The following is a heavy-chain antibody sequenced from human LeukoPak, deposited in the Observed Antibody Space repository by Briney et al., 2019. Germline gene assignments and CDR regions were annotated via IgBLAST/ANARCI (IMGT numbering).Heavy chain of an antibody. CDR2: IYYSGST. J-gene: IGHJ6*02. CDR3: ARDRGGVGSSGSYGMDV. D-gene: IGHD6-19*01. CDR1: GGSISSYY. Sequence: PSETPSLTCTVSGGSISSYYWSWIRQPPGKGLEWIGYIYYSGSTNYNPSLKSRVTISVDTSKNQFSLKLSSVTAADTAVYYCARDRGGVGSSGSYGMDVWGQGTTVTVSS. V-gene: IGHV4-59*01.